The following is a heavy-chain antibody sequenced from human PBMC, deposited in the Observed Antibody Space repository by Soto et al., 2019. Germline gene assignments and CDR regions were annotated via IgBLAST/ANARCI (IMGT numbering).Heavy chain of an antibody. CDR2: INHSGST. D-gene: IGHD3-16*02. CDR3: ARGGSYRYPRRDAFDI. Sequence: SETLSLTCAVYGGSFSGYYWSWIRQPPGKGLEWIGEINHSGSTNYNPSLKSRVTISVDTSKNQFSLKLSSVTAADTAVYYCARGGSYRYPRRDAFDIWGQGTMVTVSS. V-gene: IGHV4-34*01. CDR1: GGSFSGYY. J-gene: IGHJ3*02.